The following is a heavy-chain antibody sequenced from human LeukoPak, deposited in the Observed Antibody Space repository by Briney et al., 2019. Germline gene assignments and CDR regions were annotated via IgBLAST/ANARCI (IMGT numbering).Heavy chain of an antibody. Sequence: KPSETLSLTCTVSGGSISTSSYYWGWIRQPPGKGLEWIGSIYYSGSTYYSPSLKSRVTISVDTSNNLFSLELRSVTAADTALYYCARQLYDSGAFDIWGQGTMVSVSS. J-gene: IGHJ3*02. CDR3: ARQLYDSGAFDI. D-gene: IGHD3-22*01. CDR2: IYYSGST. CDR1: GGSISTSSYY. V-gene: IGHV4-39*01.